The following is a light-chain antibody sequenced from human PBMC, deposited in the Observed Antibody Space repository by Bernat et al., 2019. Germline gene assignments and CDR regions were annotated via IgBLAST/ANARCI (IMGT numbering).Light chain of an antibody. CDR2: AAS. CDR1: QSISSY. Sequence: DIQMTQSPSSLSASVGDRVTITCRASQSISSYFNWYQQKPGKAPKLLIYAASSLQSGVPSRFSGSGSGTDFTLTISSLQPEDFATYSCQQSYSTPPLTFGGGTKVEIK. V-gene: IGKV1-39*01. CDR3: QQSYSTPPLT. J-gene: IGKJ4*01.